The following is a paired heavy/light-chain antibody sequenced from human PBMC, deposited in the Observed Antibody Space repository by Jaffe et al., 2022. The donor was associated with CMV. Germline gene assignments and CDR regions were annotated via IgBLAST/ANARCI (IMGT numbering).Light chain of an antibody. CDR3: QQYGSSPPVT. V-gene: IGKV3-20*01. Sequence: EIVLTQSPGTASLSPGERATLSCRASQSVSSSYLAWYQQKPGQAPRLLIYGASSRATGIPDRFSGSGSGTDFTLTISRLEPEDFAVYYCQQYGSSPPVTFGGGTKVEIK. CDR1: QSVSSSY. CDR2: GAS. J-gene: IGKJ4*01.
Heavy chain of an antibody. CDR3: ARDPLTGYYSTPRPHYFDY. J-gene: IGHJ4*02. D-gene: IGHD3-9*01. CDR1: GFTFSTYE. V-gene: IGHV3-48*03. CDR2: ITISGSTI. Sequence: DVQLVESGGGLVQPGGSLRLSCAASGFTFSTYEMTWVRQAPGKGLEWVSFITISGSTIYYADSVKGRFTISRDNAKNSLYLQMNSLRAEDTAVYYCARDPLTGYYSTPRPHYFDYWGQGTLVTVSS.